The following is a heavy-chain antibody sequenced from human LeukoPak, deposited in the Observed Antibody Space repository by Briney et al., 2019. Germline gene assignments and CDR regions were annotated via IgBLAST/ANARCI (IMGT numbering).Heavy chain of an antibody. J-gene: IGHJ4*02. V-gene: IGHV4-39*07. Sequence: PSETLSLTCTVSVGFTSSGTYYWGWIRQPPGKGLEWIGSIYYSGTTYYNPSLKSRVTISVDTSKNQFSLKTTSMTAADTAMYYCGRAPDFWGQGTLVAVSS. CDR3: GRAPDF. CDR1: VGFTSSGTYY. CDR2: IYYSGTT.